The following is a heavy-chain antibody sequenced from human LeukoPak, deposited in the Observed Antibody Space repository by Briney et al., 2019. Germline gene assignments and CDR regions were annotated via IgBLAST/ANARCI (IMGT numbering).Heavy chain of an antibody. D-gene: IGHD2-8*01. CDR2: VYHTGTS. J-gene: IGHJ4*02. V-gene: IGHV4-59*01. CDR1: GASINDYY. Sequence: SETLSLTCSVSGASINDYYWTWIRQPPGKGLEWIGYVYHTGTSGYHPSLKSRVAMSLDTSKNQVSLKLRTVTAADTAVYFCTRVVNGGHFDYWGQGTLVTVSS. CDR3: TRVVNGGHFDY.